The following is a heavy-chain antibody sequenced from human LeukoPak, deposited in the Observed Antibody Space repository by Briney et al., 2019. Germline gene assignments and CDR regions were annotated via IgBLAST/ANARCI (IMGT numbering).Heavy chain of an antibody. V-gene: IGHV3-21*01. Sequence: GGSLRLSCAASGFTFSSYSMNWVRQAPGKGLEWVSSISSGSTYIYYADSLKGRFTISRDNAKNSLYLQMNSLRAEDTAVYYCARERCMELRRCYVDFWGQGTLVTVSS. D-gene: IGHD1-7*01. CDR1: GFTFSSYS. CDR3: ARERCMELRRCYVDF. J-gene: IGHJ4*02. CDR2: ISSGSTYI.